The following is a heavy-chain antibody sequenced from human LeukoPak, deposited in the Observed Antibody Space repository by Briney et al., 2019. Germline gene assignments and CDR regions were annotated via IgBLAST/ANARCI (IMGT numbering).Heavy chain of an antibody. J-gene: IGHJ4*02. V-gene: IGHV3-48*04. CDR2: ISSSSSTI. CDR1: GFTFSSYS. D-gene: IGHD3-22*01. CDR3: ARAMLDSSGRDY. Sequence: GGSLRLSCAASGFTFSSYSMNWVRQAPGKGLEWVSYISSSSSTIYYADSVKGRFTISRDNAKNTVYLQINSLRAEDTALYYCARAMLDSSGRDYWGQGTLVTVSS.